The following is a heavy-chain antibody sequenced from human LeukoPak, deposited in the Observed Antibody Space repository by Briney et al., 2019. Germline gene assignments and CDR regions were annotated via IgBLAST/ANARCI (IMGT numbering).Heavy chain of an antibody. CDR3: ARLHASRAEEFDP. D-gene: IGHD3-16*01. Sequence: SETLSLTCTVSGGSISSSSYYWSWIRQPPGKGLEWIGYIYYSGSTNYNPSLKSRVIISLDTSKNQFSLKLTSVTAADTAVYYCARLHASRAEEFDPWGQGTLVTVSS. J-gene: IGHJ5*02. CDR1: GGSISSSSYY. CDR2: IYYSGST. V-gene: IGHV4-61*01.